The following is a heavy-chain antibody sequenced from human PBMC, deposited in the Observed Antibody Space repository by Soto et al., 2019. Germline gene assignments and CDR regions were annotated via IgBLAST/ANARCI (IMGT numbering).Heavy chain of an antibody. V-gene: IGHV3-30-3*01. CDR1: GFTFSSYA. CDR2: ISYDGSNK. D-gene: IGHD2-8*01. CDR3: ARADGGYCTNGVCYINDY. Sequence: GGSLRLSCAASGFTFSSYAMHWVRQAPGKGLEWVAVISYDGSNKYYADSVKGRFTISRDNSKNTLYLQMNSLRAEDTAVYYCARADGGYCTNGVCYINDYWGQGTLVTVSS. J-gene: IGHJ4*02.